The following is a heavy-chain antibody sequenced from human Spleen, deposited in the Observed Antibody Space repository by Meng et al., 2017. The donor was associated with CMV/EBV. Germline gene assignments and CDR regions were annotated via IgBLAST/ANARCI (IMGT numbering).Heavy chain of an antibody. V-gene: IGHV4-34*01. D-gene: IGHD5-12*01. CDR3: ARHDSGYDNGGLDAFDI. Sequence: SETLSLTCAVYGGSFSGNYWSWIRQPPGKGLEWIGEINHSGSTNYNPSLKSRVTISVDTSKNQFSLKLSSVTAADTAVYYCARHDSGYDNGGLDAFDIWGQGTLVTVSS. CDR1: GGSFSGNY. J-gene: IGHJ3*02. CDR2: INHSGST.